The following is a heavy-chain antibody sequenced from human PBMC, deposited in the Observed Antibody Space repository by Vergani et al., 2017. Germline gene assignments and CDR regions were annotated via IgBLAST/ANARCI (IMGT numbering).Heavy chain of an antibody. D-gene: IGHD2-21*02. V-gene: IGHV5-51*01. Sequence: EVQLVQSGAEVKKPGESLKISCKCSGYSFTSYWIGWVRQLPGKGLEWRGIIYPGDSDTRYSPSFQGQVTISADKSISTAYLQWSSLKASDTAMYYCARRGRDCGGDCSDAFDSWGQGTMVTVSS. CDR2: IYPGDSDT. J-gene: IGHJ3*02. CDR1: GYSFTSYW. CDR3: ARRGRDCGGDCSDAFDS.